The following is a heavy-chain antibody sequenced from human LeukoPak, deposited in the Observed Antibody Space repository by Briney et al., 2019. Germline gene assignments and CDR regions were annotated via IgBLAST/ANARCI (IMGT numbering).Heavy chain of an antibody. CDR3: ARLTYDYVWGSYRSLYYFDY. CDR2: IYTSGST. J-gene: IGHJ4*02. D-gene: IGHD3-16*02. V-gene: IGHV4-61*02. Sequence: SETLSLTCSVSGGSINSPSYYWSWIRQPAGKGLEWIGRIYTSGSTNYNPSLKSRVTMSVDTSKNQFSLKLSSVTAADTAVYYCARLTYDYVWGSYRSLYYFDYWGQGTLVTVSS. CDR1: GGSINSPSYY.